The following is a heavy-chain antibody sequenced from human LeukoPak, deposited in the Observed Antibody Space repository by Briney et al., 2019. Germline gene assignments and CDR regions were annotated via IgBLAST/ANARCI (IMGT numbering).Heavy chain of an antibody. CDR2: IIPILGIA. CDR3: ARGLFRGWFDP. V-gene: IGHV1-69*04. D-gene: IGHD3-10*01. J-gene: IGHJ5*02. CDR1: GGTFSSYA. Sequence: ASVKVSCKASGGTFSSYAISWVRQAPGQGLEWMGRIIPILGIANYAQKFQGRVTITADKSTSTAYMELSSLRSGDTAVYYCARGLFRGWFDPWGQGTLVTVSS.